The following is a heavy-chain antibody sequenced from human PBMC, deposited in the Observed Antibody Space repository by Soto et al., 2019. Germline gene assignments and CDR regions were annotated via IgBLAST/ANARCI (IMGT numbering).Heavy chain of an antibody. CDR2: IYYSGST. Sequence: SETLSLTCTVSGGSISSGGYYWSWIRQHPGKGLEWIGYIYYSGSTYYNPSLKSRVTISVDTSKNQFSLKLSSVTAADTAVYYCAKDFRGSGSYPLGFSDYWGQGTLVTVSS. V-gene: IGHV4-31*03. CDR1: GGSISSGGYY. D-gene: IGHD3-10*01. J-gene: IGHJ4*02. CDR3: AKDFRGSGSYPLGFSDY.